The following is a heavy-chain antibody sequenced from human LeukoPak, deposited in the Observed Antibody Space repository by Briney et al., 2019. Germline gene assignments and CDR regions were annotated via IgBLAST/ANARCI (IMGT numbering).Heavy chain of an antibody. D-gene: IGHD1-1*01. CDR1: GGSVNSGSNY. Sequence: PSETLSLTCTVSGGSVNSGSNYWSWIRQPPGKGLEWIGNINYSGYTNYNSSLKSRVTMSVDTSKNQFSLKLMFVTAADTAVYYCARGWSDNYEYLQLWGQGTLVTVSS. V-gene: IGHV4-61*01. CDR2: INYSGYT. J-gene: IGHJ1*01. CDR3: ARGWSDNYEYLQL.